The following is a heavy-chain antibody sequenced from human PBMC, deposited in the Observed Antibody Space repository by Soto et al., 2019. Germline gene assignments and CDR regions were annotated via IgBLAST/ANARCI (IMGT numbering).Heavy chain of an antibody. J-gene: IGHJ5*02. CDR3: ARDQHCSGGSCYPYNWFDP. Sequence: PGGSLRLSCAASGFTLSSYAMHWVRQAPGKGLGWVAVISYDGSNKYYADSVKGRFTISRDNSKNTLYLQMNSLRAEDTAVYYCARDQHCSGGSCYPYNWFDPWGQGTQVTVSS. CDR2: ISYDGSNK. V-gene: IGHV3-30-3*01. CDR1: GFTLSSYA. D-gene: IGHD2-15*01.